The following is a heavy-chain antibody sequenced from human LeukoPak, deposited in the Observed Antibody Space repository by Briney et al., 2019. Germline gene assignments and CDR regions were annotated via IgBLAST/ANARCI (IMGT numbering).Heavy chain of an antibody. CDR3: ARDRLPHYDFWSGYRNRANWFDP. D-gene: IGHD3-3*01. CDR2: IYTSGST. CDR1: GGSISSYY. J-gene: IGHJ5*02. Sequence: SETLSLTCTVSGGSISSYYWSWIRQPAGKGLEWIGRIYTSGSTNYNPSLKSRVTMSVDTSKNQFSLKLSSVTAADTAVYYCARDRLPHYDFWSGYRNRANWFDPWGQGTLVTVSS. V-gene: IGHV4-4*07.